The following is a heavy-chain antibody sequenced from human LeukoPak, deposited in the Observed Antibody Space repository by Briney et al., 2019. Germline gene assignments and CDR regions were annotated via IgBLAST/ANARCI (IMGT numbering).Heavy chain of an antibody. Sequence: ASETLSLTCAVSGGSISSYYWTWIRQPPGKGLEWVGYIQNSAIYRAKIKSSPSLQSRVSLSIDTSKNQVSLTVNSVTAADTAVYYWARLSSTLYYSMDVWGPGTAVAVSS. CDR1: GGSISSYY. D-gene: IGHD6-6*01. V-gene: IGHV4-59*08. J-gene: IGHJ6*02. CDR2: IQNSAIYRAKI. CDR3: ARLSSTLYYSMDV.